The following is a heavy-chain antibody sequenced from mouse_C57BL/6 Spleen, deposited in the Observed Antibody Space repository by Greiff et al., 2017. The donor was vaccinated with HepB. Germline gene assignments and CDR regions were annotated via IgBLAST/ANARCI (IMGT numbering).Heavy chain of an antibody. CDR3: ARDDYDAMDY. CDR1: GYTLTSYW. Sequence: QVQLQQPGAELVKPGASVKLSCKASGYTLTSYWMHWVKQRPGQGLEWIGMIHPNSGSTNYNEKFKSKATLTVDKSSSTAYMQLSSLTSEDSAVYYCARDDYDAMDYWGQGTSVTVSS. J-gene: IGHJ4*01. CDR2: IHPNSGST. V-gene: IGHV1-64*01.